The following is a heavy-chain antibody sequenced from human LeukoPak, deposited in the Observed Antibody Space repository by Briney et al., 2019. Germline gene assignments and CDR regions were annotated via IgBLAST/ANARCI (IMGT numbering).Heavy chain of an antibody. J-gene: IGHJ4*02. V-gene: IGHV4-59*01. CDR3: ARGRAPGY. CDR1: GGSISSYY. Sequence: PSETLSLTCIVSGGSISSYYWSWIRLPPGKGLEWIGYVYYSGSTSYNPSLKSRVTISLDTSKNQFSLRLSSVTAADTALYYCARGRAPGYWGQGTLVTVSS. CDR2: VYYSGST.